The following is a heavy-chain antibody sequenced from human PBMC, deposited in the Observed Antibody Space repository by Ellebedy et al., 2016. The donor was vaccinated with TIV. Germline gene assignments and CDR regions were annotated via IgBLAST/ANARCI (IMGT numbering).Heavy chain of an antibody. V-gene: IGHV4-59*01. Sequence: MPSETLSLTCNVSGCSIRTFYWSWIRQPPGKGLEFIGYIYYIGITNYTPSLESRVAISINTSENQFSLRLSPVTAADTAVYYCAAYYGGRFDYWGQGTLVTVSS. CDR3: AAYYGGRFDY. CDR2: IYYIGIT. J-gene: IGHJ4*02. D-gene: IGHD4-23*01. CDR1: GCSIRTFY.